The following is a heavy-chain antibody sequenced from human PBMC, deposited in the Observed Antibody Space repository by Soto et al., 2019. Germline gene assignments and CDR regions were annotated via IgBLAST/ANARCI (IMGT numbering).Heavy chain of an antibody. J-gene: IGHJ4*02. CDR3: VRAYYDFWSGYYNRPPFDY. V-gene: IGHV3-64D*08. CDR1: GFTFSSYA. D-gene: IGHD3-3*01. Sequence: GGSLRLSCSASGFTFSSYAMHWVRQAPGKGLEYVSAISSNGGSTYYADSVKGRFTISRDNSKNTLYLQMSSLRAEDTAVYYCVRAYYDFWSGYYNRPPFDYWGQGTLVTV. CDR2: ISSNGGST.